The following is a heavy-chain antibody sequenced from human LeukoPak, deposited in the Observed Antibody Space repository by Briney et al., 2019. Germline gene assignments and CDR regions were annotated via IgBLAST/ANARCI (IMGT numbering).Heavy chain of an antibody. Sequence: ASVKVSCKASGGTFSSYAISWVRQAPGQGLEWMGGIIPIFGTANYAQKFQGRVTITTDESTSTAYMELSGLRSEDTAVYYCARDGPPEYYFDYWGQGTLVTVSS. CDR2: IIPIFGTA. J-gene: IGHJ4*02. CDR1: GGTFSSYA. CDR3: ARDGPPEYYFDY. V-gene: IGHV1-69*05.